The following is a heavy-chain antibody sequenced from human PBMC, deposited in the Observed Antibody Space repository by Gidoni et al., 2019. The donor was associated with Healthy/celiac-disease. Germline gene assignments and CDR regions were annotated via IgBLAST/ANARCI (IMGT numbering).Heavy chain of an antibody. CDR3: ARQRTIFGVVTRVYYYYGMDV. CDR1: GYTFTSYD. J-gene: IGHJ6*02. CDR2: MNPNSGNT. D-gene: IGHD3-3*01. Sequence: QVQLVQSGVGVKKPGASVKVPCKAYGYTFTSYDIIWVRQSTGQGLEWSGWMNPNSGNTGYAQKFQCRVTMTRNTSISTAYMELSSLRSEDTAVYYCARQRTIFGVVTRVYYYYGMDVWGQGTTVTVSS. V-gene: IGHV1-8*01.